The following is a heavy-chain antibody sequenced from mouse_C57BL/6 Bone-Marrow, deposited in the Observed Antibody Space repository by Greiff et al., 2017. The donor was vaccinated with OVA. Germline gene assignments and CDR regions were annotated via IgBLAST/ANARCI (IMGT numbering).Heavy chain of an antibody. Sequence: DVKLVESGGDLVKPGGSLKLSCAASGFTFSSYGMSWVRQTPDKRLEWVATISSGGSYTYYPDSVKGRFTISRDNAKNTLYLQMSSLKSADAAMYYCARQGYGGGYYSWFAYWGQGTLVTVSA. CDR3: ARQGYGGGYYSWFAY. J-gene: IGHJ3*01. D-gene: IGHD2-3*01. CDR2: ISSGGSYT. V-gene: IGHV5-6*02. CDR1: GFTFSSYG.